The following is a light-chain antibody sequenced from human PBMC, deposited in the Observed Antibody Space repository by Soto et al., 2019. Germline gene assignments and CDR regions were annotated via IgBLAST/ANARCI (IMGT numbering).Light chain of an antibody. V-gene: IGKV3-20*01. CDR1: QIVSSSY. CDR3: QQYGSSPWT. CDR2: GAS. Sequence: EIVLTQSPGTLSLSPGERATLSCRASQIVSSSYLAWYQQKPGQAPRLLIYGASSRATGIPDRFSGSGSETDFTLTISRLEPEDFAVYYCQQYGSSPWTFGQGTKGDNK. J-gene: IGKJ1*01.